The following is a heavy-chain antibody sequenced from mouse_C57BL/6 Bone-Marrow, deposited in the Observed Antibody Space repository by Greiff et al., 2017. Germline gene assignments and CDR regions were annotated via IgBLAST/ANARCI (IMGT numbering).Heavy chain of an antibody. CDR3: ARVLTGPDY. CDR1: GFTFSSYA. CDR2: ISDGGSYT. J-gene: IGHJ2*01. V-gene: IGHV5-4*03. Sequence: EVKLMESGGGLVKPGGSLKLSCAASGFTFSSYAMSWVRQTPEKRLEWVATISDGGSYTYYPDNVKGRFTISRDNAKNNLYLQMSHLKSEDTAMYYCARVLTGPDYWGQGTTLTVSS. D-gene: IGHD4-1*01.